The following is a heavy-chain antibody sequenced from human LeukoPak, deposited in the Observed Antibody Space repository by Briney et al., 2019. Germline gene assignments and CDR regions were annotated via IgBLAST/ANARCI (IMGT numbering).Heavy chain of an antibody. CDR3: ARHISGSYYGAYFDY. Sequence: SETLSLTCTVSGGSISSSSYYWGWIRQPPGKGLEWIGSIYYSGSTYYNPSLKSRVTISVDTSKNQFSLKLSSVTAADTAVNYCARHISGSYYGAYFDYWGQGTLVTVSS. D-gene: IGHD1-26*01. CDR1: GGSISSSSYY. V-gene: IGHV4-39*01. CDR2: IYYSGST. J-gene: IGHJ4*02.